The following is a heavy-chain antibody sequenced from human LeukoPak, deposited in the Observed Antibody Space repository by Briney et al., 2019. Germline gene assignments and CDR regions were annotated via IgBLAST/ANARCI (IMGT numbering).Heavy chain of an antibody. V-gene: IGHV3-7*01. D-gene: IGHD3-10*01. CDR3: ARINFRGSGTYYFDY. CDR2: IKLDGSEK. Sequence: TGGSLRLSCSASRFTFSSYTMNWVRQAPGKGLEWVANIKLDGSEKFYVDSVKGRFTISRDNVKKSLYLQMNSLRAEDTALYYCARINFRGSGTYYFDYWGQGTLVTVSS. CDR1: RFTFSSYT. J-gene: IGHJ4*02.